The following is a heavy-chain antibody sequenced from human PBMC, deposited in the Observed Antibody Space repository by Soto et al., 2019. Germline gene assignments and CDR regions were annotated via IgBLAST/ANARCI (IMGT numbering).Heavy chain of an antibody. Sequence: SETLSLTCAVYGGSISSGGYYWSWIRQHPGKGLEWIGYIYYSGSTNYNPSLKSRVTISVDTSKNQFSLKLSSVTAADTAVYYCARAGAHMGFDPWGQGTLVTVSS. CDR1: GGSISSGGYY. D-gene: IGHD2-21*01. J-gene: IGHJ5*02. CDR2: IYYSGST. V-gene: IGHV4-61*08. CDR3: ARAGAHMGFDP.